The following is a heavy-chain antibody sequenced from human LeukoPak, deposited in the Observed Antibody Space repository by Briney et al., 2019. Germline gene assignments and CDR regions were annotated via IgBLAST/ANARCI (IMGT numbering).Heavy chain of an antibody. D-gene: IGHD3-22*01. V-gene: IGHV4-61*09. J-gene: IGHJ4*02. CDR2: IYTSGSM. Sequence: SETLSLTCTVSGGSISSGSYDWYWIRQPAGKGLEWIGHIYTSGSMNYNPSLKSRVTISVDTSKNQFSLKLTSVTAADTAVYYCARTYYYDSSGRPFDYWGQGTLVTVSS. CDR1: GGSISSGSYD. CDR3: ARTYYYDSSGRPFDY.